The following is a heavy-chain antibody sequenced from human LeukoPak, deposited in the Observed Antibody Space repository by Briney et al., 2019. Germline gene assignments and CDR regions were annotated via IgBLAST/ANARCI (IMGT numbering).Heavy chain of an antibody. CDR3: ASYLVAGSWYSTFDY. V-gene: IGHV1-69*13. CDR2: IIPIFGTA. Sequence: SVNVSCKASGGTFSSYAISWVRQAPGQGLEWMGGIIPIFGTANYAQKFQGRVTITADESTSTAYMELSSLRSEDTAVYYCASYLVAGSWYSTFDYWGQGTLVTVSS. D-gene: IGHD6-13*01. CDR1: GGTFSSYA. J-gene: IGHJ4*02.